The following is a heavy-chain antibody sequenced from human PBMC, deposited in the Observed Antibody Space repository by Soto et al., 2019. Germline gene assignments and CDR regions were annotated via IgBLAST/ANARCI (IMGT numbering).Heavy chain of an antibody. D-gene: IGHD3-10*01. Sequence: LSLTCAVSGYSISSGYYWGWIRQPPGKGLEWIGSIYHSGSTYYNPSLKSRVTISVDTSKNQFSLKLSSVTAADTAVYYCARAFVWFGELYYFDYWGQGTLVTVSS. CDR3: ARAFVWFGELYYFDY. CDR1: GYSISSGYY. V-gene: IGHV4-38-2*01. CDR2: IYHSGST. J-gene: IGHJ4*02.